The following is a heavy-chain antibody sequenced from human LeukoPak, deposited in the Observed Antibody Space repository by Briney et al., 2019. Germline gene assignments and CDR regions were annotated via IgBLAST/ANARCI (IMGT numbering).Heavy chain of an antibody. CDR2: ISAYNGNT. Sequence: ASVKVSCKASGYTFTSYGISWVRQAPGQGHEWMGWISAYNGNTNYAQKLQGRVTMTTDTSTSTAYMELRSLRSDDTAVYYCARDRVGYSSSWYADYWGQGTLVTVSS. D-gene: IGHD6-13*01. V-gene: IGHV1-18*01. CDR3: ARDRVGYSSSWYADY. J-gene: IGHJ4*02. CDR1: GYTFTSYG.